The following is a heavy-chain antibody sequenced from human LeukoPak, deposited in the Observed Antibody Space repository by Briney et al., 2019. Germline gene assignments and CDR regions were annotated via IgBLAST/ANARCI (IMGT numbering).Heavy chain of an antibody. J-gene: IGHJ4*02. D-gene: IGHD3-3*01. CDR2: ISYDGSNK. CDR1: GFTFSSYA. CDR3: AREGGYDSGRYYFDY. Sequence: GGSLRLSCAASGFTFSSYAMHWVRQAPGKGLKWVAVISYDGSNKYYADSVKGRFTISRDNSKNTLYLQMNSLRAEDTAVYYCAREGGYDSGRYYFDYWGQGTLVTVSS. V-gene: IGHV3-30-3*01.